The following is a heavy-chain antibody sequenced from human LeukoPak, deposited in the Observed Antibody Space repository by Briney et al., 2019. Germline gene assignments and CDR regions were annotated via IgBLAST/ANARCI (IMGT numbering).Heavy chain of an antibody. Sequence: GGSLRLSCAASGFTFDDYAMHWVRQAPGKGLEWVSGISWNSGSIGYADSVKGRFTISRDNAKNSLYLQMNSLRAEDTALYYCATFTDEAIAVAGNFDYWGQGTLVTVSS. CDR2: ISWNSGSI. CDR1: GFTFDDYA. D-gene: IGHD6-19*01. V-gene: IGHV3-9*01. CDR3: ATFTDEAIAVAGNFDY. J-gene: IGHJ4*02.